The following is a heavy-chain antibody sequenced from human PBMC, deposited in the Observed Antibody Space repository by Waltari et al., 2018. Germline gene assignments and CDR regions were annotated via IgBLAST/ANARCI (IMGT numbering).Heavy chain of an antibody. CDR2: ISSSSGTI. J-gene: IGHJ4*02. CDR3: ARRYSSGFDY. D-gene: IGHD6-19*01. Sequence: EVQLVESGGGFVQPGGSLRLSCAASGFTFSSYSMNWVRQAPGKGLEWVSYISSSSGTIYYADSVKGRFTISRDNAKNSLYLQMNSLRAEDTAVYYCARRYSSGFDYWGQGTLVTVSS. V-gene: IGHV3-48*04. CDR1: GFTFSSYS.